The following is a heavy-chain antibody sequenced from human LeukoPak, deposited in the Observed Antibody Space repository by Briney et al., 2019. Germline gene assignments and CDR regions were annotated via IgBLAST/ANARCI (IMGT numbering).Heavy chain of an antibody. Sequence: SETLSLTCTVSGYSISSVYFWGWIRQPPGKGLEWIGSIYYSGSTYYNPSLKSRVTISVDTSKNQFSLKLSSVTAADTAVYYCARDGDIVVVPAASHAFDIWGQGTMVTVSS. CDR2: IYYSGST. V-gene: IGHV4-38-2*02. D-gene: IGHD2-2*01. CDR1: GYSISSVYF. CDR3: ARDGDIVVVPAASHAFDI. J-gene: IGHJ3*02.